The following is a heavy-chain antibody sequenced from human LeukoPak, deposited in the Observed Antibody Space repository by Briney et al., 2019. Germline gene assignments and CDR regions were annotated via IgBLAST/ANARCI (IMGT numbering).Heavy chain of an antibody. J-gene: IGHJ5*02. D-gene: IGHD4-17*01. CDR2: IYYSGST. V-gene: IGHV4-30-4*08. CDR1: GGSISSGDYY. Sequence: KTSQTLSLTCTVSGGSISSGDYYWSWIRQPPGKGLEWIGYIYYSGSTYYNPSLKSRVTISVDTSKNQFSLKLSSVTAADTAVYYCARIMVDDYGDNGLSWGQGTLVTVSS. CDR3: ARIMVDDYGDNGLS.